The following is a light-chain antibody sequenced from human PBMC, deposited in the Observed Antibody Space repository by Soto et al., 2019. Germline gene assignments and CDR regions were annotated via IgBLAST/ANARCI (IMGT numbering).Light chain of an antibody. Sequence: EIVLKQSPGTLSLSPGERATLSCRTSQTVNNYLAWYQQKPGQAPRLVIYDASNRATGIPARFSGSGSVTDFTLTINSLEPEDSAVYYCQPGGCWPWLTFGGGTMVEIK. J-gene: IGKJ4*01. V-gene: IGKV3-11*01. CDR3: QPGGCWPWLT. CDR2: DAS. CDR1: QTVNNY.